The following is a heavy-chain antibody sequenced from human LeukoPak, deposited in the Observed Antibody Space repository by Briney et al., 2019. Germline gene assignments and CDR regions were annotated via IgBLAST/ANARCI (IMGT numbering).Heavy chain of an antibody. Sequence: TGGSLRLSCAASGFTFSSYGMSWVRQAPGKGLEWVSGISGSGGSTYYVDSVKGRFTISRDNSKNTLYLQMNSLRAEDTAVYYCAKDRSMAYEFDYWGQGTLVTVSS. CDR2: ISGSGGST. J-gene: IGHJ4*02. D-gene: IGHD2/OR15-2a*01. CDR1: GFTFSSYG. V-gene: IGHV3-23*01. CDR3: AKDRSMAYEFDY.